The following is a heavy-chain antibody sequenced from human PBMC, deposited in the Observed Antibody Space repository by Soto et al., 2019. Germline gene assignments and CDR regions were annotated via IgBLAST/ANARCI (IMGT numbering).Heavy chain of an antibody. CDR2: IYSLGNT. CDR1: GGSISSSSYY. V-gene: IGHV4-39*01. J-gene: IGHJ4*02. Sequence: QMQLQESGPGLVKPSETLSLTCTVSGGSISSSSYYWGWIRQPPGQGLAWLGTIYSLGNTYYNPSLKSQVTISVDKSKSQLFLKLSSVTAPDTAVYYCARQIYDSSGYYYAYWGQGTLVTVSS. D-gene: IGHD3-22*01. CDR3: ARQIYDSSGYYYAY.